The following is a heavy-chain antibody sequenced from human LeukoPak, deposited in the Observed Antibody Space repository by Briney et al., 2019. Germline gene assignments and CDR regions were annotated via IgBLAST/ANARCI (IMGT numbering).Heavy chain of an antibody. Sequence: GASVKVSCKASGYTFTGYYMHWVRQAPGQGLEWMGWINPNSGGTNYAQKFQGRVTMTRDTPISTAYMELSRLRSDDTAVYYCARDMGYCSSTSCYKGNTNWFNPWGQGTLVTVSS. D-gene: IGHD2-2*02. J-gene: IGHJ5*02. CDR1: GYTFTGYY. CDR2: INPNSGGT. V-gene: IGHV1-2*02. CDR3: ARDMGYCSSTSCYKGNTNWFNP.